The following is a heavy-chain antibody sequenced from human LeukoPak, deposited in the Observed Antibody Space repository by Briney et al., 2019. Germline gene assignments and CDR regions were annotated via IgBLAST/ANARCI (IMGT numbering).Heavy chain of an antibody. Sequence: GGSLRLSCAASGFTFSSYGMHWVRQAPGKGLEWVAVISYDGSNKYYADSVKGRFTISRDNSKNTLYLQMNSLRAEDTAVYYCARVSNDYTNLWLGYWGQGTLVTVSS. V-gene: IGHV3-30*03. CDR3: ARVSNDYTNLWLGY. CDR2: ISYDGSNK. D-gene: IGHD4-11*01. CDR1: GFTFSSYG. J-gene: IGHJ4*02.